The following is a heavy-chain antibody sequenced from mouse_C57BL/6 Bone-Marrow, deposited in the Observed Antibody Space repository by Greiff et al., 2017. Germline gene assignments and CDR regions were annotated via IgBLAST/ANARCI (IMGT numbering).Heavy chain of an antibody. V-gene: IGHV1-7*01. D-gene: IGHD1-1*01. CDR1: GYTFTSYW. J-gene: IGHJ1*03. CDR2: INPSSGYT. Sequence: QVQLKQSGAELAKPGASVKLSCKASGYTFTSYWMYWVKQRPGQGLEWIGYINPSSGYTKYNQKFKDKATLTADKSSSTAYMQLSSLTYEDCAVYYCARSHYCDGSSYWYFDVWGTGTTVTVSS. CDR3: ARSHYCDGSSYWYFDV.